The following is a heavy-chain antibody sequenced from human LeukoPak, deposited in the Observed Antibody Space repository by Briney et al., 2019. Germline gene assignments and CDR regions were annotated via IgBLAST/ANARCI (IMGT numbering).Heavy chain of an antibody. CDR3: AKDRAEKYAFDY. CDR2: IWYDGSDK. V-gene: IGHV3-33*06. Sequence: GGSRIRSCAASGFTFSSYAMYWVRQAPGKGLEWVASIWYDGSDKFYTDPVKGRFTISRDNSKNTLYLQMNSLRAEDTAVYYCAKDRAEKYAFDYWGQGTLVTVSS. J-gene: IGHJ4*02. D-gene: IGHD2-2*01. CDR1: GFTFSSYA.